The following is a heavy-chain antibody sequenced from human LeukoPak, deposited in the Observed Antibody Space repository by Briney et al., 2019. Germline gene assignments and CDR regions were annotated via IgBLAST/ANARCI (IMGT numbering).Heavy chain of an antibody. CDR1: GGSISSYY. V-gene: IGHV4-59*08. CDR3: ARLFVAAGIDY. D-gene: IGHD6-13*01. CDR2: IYYSGST. J-gene: IGHJ4*02. Sequence: EPSETLSLTCTVSGGSISSYYWSWIRQPPGKGLEWIGYIYYSGSTNYNPSLKSRVTISVDTSKNQFSLKLSSVTAADTAVYYCARLFVAAGIDYWGQGTLVTVSS.